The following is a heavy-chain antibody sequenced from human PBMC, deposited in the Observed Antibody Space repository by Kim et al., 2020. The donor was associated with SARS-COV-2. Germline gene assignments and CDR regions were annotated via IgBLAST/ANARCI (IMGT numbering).Heavy chain of an antibody. CDR1: GFTFSSYG. J-gene: IGHJ4*02. CDR3: AKDSSLNGIAAAGIYYPFDY. CDR2: ISYDGSNK. Sequence: GGSLRLSCAASGFTFSSYGMHWVRQAPGKGLEWVAVISYDGSNKYYADSVKGRFTISRDNSKNTLYLQMNSLRAEDTAVYYCAKDSSLNGIAAAGIYYPFDYWGQGTLVTVSS. V-gene: IGHV3-30*18. D-gene: IGHD6-13*01.